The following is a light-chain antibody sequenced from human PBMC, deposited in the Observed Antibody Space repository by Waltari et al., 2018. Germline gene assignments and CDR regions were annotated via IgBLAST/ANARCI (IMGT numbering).Light chain of an antibody. CDR3: QQYASTSRT. Sequence: IQMTQSPSRLSASLGDRVTINCRASESVSTWLAWYQQKPGKAPKLLIYRASSLEGEVPSRFTGSGYGTEFTLTINNLQPEDFATYFCQQYASTSRTFGGGTEVEI. V-gene: IGKV1-5*03. J-gene: IGKJ4*01. CDR2: RAS. CDR1: ESVSTW.